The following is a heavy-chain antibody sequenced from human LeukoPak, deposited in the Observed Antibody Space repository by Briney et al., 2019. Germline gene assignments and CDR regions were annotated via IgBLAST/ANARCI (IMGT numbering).Heavy chain of an antibody. CDR2: IKQDGSEK. Sequence: PGGSLRLSCAASGFIVSSHYMSWVRQAPGKGLEWVANIKQDGSEKYYVDSVKGRFTISRDNAKNSLYLQMNSLRAEDTAVYYCARDGYYDFWSGYPNLWGQGTLVTVSS. V-gene: IGHV3-7*01. CDR1: GFIVSSHY. J-gene: IGHJ5*02. CDR3: ARDGYYDFWSGYPNL. D-gene: IGHD3-3*01.